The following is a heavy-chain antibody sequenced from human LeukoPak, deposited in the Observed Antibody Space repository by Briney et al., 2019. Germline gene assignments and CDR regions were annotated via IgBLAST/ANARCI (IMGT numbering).Heavy chain of an antibody. J-gene: IGHJ4*02. CDR1: GYRFPSYW. V-gene: IGHV5-51*01. D-gene: IGHD3-22*01. CDR3: ARLSGYYGSTTGYIDY. CDR2: IYPGDSDT. Sequence: GESLKISCEASGYRFPSYWIGWVRQMPGKGLEWMGIIYPGDSDTKYSPSFQGQVTISADRSISTAYLQWNSLQASDTAVYFCARLSGYYGSTTGYIDYWGQGILVTVSS.